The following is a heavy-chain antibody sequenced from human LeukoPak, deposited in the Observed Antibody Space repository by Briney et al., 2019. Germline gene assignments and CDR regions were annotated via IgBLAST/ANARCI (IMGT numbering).Heavy chain of an antibody. CDR2: ISYDGSNK. CDR3: AREFREVVPSLGIEPYAEYFQH. J-gene: IGHJ1*01. Sequence: GGSLRLSCAASGFTFSSYAMHWVRQAPGKGLEWVAVISYDGSNKYYADSVKGRFTISRDNPKNTLYLQMNSLRAEDTAVYYCAREFREVVPSLGIEPYAEYFQHWGQGTLVTVSS. V-gene: IGHV3-30*04. D-gene: IGHD2-2*01. CDR1: GFTFSSYA.